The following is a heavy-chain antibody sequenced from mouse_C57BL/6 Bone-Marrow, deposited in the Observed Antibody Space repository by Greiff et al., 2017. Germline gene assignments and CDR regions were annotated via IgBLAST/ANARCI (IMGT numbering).Heavy chain of an antibody. J-gene: IGHJ3*01. CDR1: GFNIKNTY. V-gene: IGHV14-3*01. CDR2: IDPANGNT. Sequence: VQLQQSVAELVRPGASVKLSCTASGFNIKNTYMHWVKQTPEQGLEWIGRIDPANGNTKYAPKFQGKATITADTASNTAYLQLISLTSEDTAIYYCASPITTVVATPFAYWGQGTLVTVSA. CDR3: ASPITTVVATPFAY. D-gene: IGHD1-1*01.